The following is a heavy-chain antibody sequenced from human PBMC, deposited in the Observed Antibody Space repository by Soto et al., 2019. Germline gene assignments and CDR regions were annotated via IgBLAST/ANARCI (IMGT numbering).Heavy chain of an antibody. CDR3: AGGYRGTFHF. CDR1: GGSISGFY. Sequence: PSETLSLTCTVSGGSISGFYWSWLRQPPGKGLEWISYIYYSGSTNYNPSLKSRVTISVDTSRSQFSLKLSSVTAADTAVYYCAGGYRGTFHFWGQGTLVTVSS. V-gene: IGHV4-59*01. D-gene: IGHD1-26*01. J-gene: IGHJ4*02. CDR2: IYYSGST.